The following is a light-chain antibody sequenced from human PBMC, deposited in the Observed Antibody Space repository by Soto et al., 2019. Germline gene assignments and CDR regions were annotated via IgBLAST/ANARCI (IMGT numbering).Light chain of an antibody. J-gene: IGLJ1*01. V-gene: IGLV2-14*01. CDR2: DVS. CDR3: SSYTSSSIPYV. Sequence: QSALTQPASVSGSPGQSITISCTGTNSDVGGYNFVSWYQQHPGKAPKLMIYDVSNRPSGVSNRFSGSKSGNTASLNISGLQAEHEADYYCSSYTSSSIPYVFGIGTKVTVL. CDR1: NSDVGGYNF.